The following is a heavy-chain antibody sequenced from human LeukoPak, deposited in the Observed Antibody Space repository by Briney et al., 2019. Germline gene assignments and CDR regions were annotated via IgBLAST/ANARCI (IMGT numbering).Heavy chain of an antibody. CDR1: GFTFSSYA. V-gene: IGHV3-30-3*01. CDR2: ISYDGSNK. CDR3: ARDRGWLLPRYDAFDI. Sequence: GGSLRLSCAASGFTFSSYAMHWVRQAPGKGLGWVAVISYDGSNKYYADSVKGRFTISRDNSKNTLYLQMNSLRAEDTAVYYCARDRGWLLPRYDAFDIWGQGTMVTVSS. D-gene: IGHD2-15*01. J-gene: IGHJ3*02.